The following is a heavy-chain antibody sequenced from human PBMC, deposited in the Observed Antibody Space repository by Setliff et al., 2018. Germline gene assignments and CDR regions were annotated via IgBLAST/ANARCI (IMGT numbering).Heavy chain of an antibody. CDR2: ISGNSGST. CDR3: ARDGVFYAMDV. V-gene: IGHV3-23*01. D-gene: IGHD3-10*01. CDR1: GFTLSPFA. Sequence: AGGSLRLSCAASGFTLSPFAMSWVRQAPGKGLQWVSGISGNSGSTYYAASVKGRFTISRDNSKNTLYLQMNSLRAEDTALYYCARDGVFYAMDVWGRRTTVTVSS. J-gene: IGHJ6*02.